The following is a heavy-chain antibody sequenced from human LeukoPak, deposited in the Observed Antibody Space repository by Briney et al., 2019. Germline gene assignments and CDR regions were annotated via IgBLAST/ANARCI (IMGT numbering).Heavy chain of an antibody. J-gene: IGHJ5*02. CDR1: GASISSSSDY. D-gene: IGHD3-3*01. CDR3: ARDWRLADNNWFDP. Sequence: KASETLSLTCTVSGASISSSSDYWTWIRQPAGKALEWIGRIYSGGTTTYNPSLESRVTISVDTSKNQFSLKLSSVTAADTAMYYCARDWRLADNNWFDPWGQGTLVTVSS. V-gene: IGHV4-61*02. CDR2: IYSGGTT.